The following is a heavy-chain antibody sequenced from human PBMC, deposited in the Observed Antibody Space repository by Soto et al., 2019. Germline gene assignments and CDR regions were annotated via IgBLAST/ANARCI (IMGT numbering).Heavy chain of an antibody. D-gene: IGHD3-10*01. V-gene: IGHV4-59*08. CDR2: IYSSGST. CDR3: ARHRGGRISSNWFDP. Sequence: SETLSLTCTVSGRSISSYYWSWIRQPPGKGLEWIGYIYSSGSTNYNPSLKSRVTISVDTSKNQFSLKLSSVTAADTAVYYCARHRGGRISSNWFDPWGQGTLVTVSS. CDR1: GRSISSYY. J-gene: IGHJ5*02.